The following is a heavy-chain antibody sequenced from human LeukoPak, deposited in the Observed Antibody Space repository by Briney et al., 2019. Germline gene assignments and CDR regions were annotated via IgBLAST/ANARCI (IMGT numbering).Heavy chain of an antibody. CDR1: GGSISSSRYY. CDR3: ARDDYDSSGYYYVRKENWFDP. Sequence: PSETLSLTCTVSGGSISSSRYYWGWIRQPAGKGLEWIGRIYTSGSTNYNPSLKSRVTMSVDTSKNQFSLKLSSVTAADTAVYYCARDDYDSSGYYYVRKENWFDPWGQGTLVTVSS. D-gene: IGHD3-22*01. J-gene: IGHJ5*02. V-gene: IGHV4-61*02. CDR2: IYTSGST.